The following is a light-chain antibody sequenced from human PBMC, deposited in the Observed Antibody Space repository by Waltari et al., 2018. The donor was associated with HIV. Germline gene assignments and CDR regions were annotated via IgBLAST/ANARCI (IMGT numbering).Light chain of an antibody. Sequence: DIVMTQSPDSLAVSLGERATINCKSRKNILDSSTNKNYLAWYQQKPGQPPKLLLYWASTREYGVPDRFSGSGSGTDFTLTISSLQAEDVAVYYCQQYYNTHPLTFGGGTKVEIK. J-gene: IGKJ4*01. V-gene: IGKV4-1*01. CDR1: KNILDSSTNKNY. CDR2: WAS. CDR3: QQYYNTHPLT.